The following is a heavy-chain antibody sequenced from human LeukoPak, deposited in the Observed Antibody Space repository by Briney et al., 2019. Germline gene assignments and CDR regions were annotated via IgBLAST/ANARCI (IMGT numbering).Heavy chain of an antibody. J-gene: IGHJ4*02. CDR2: IYGSGGT. Sequence: PSETLSLTCTVSGDSISSYYWSWVRQPAGKGLEWIGRIYGSGGTNYNPSLKSRVSMSLDTSKKQFSLKLSSVTAADTAVYYCARDSLGITAVGNYWGQGTLVTVSS. D-gene: IGHD6-13*01. V-gene: IGHV4-4*07. CDR1: GDSISSYY. CDR3: ARDSLGITAVGNY.